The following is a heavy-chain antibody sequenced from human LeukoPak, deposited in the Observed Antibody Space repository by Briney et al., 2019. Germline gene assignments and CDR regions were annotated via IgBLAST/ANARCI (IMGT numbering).Heavy chain of an antibody. J-gene: IGHJ4*02. CDR1: GGTFSSYA. CDR2: IIPIFGTA. Sequence: SXXVSCKASGGTFSSYAISWVRQAPGQGLEWMGGIIPIFGTANYAQKFQGRVTITTDESTSTAYMELSSLRSEDTAVYYCAGEAGSGSFVLDYWGQGTLVTVSS. V-gene: IGHV1-69*05. D-gene: IGHD3-10*01. CDR3: AGEAGSGSFVLDY.